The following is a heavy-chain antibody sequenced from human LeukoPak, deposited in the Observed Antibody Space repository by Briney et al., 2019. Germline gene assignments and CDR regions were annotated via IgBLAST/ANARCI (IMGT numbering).Heavy chain of an antibody. CDR3: ARDERGGDY. CDR1: GGSISSYY. D-gene: IGHD2-15*01. Sequence: KPSETLSLTCTVSGGSISSYYWSWIRQPAGKGLGWIGRIYTSGSTNYNPSLKSRVTMSVDTSKNQFSLKLSSVTAADTAVYYCARDERGGDYWGQGTLVTVSS. V-gene: IGHV4-4*07. J-gene: IGHJ4*02. CDR2: IYTSGST.